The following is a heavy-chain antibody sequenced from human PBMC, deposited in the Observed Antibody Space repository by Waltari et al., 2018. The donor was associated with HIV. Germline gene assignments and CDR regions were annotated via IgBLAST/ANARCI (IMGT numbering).Heavy chain of an antibody. V-gene: IGHV3-21*01. D-gene: IGHD2-15*01. CDR2: IRWMGDYI. J-gene: IGHJ4*02. Sequence: EVQLVQSGGGLVKPGGSLTLSCAASGFTFNNYTMNWVRQAPGKGLGGVSYIRWMGDYIYYADWMRGRFTIARDAFGKSLFLHMYVLRVDDSAVYYCARDPLGFCSGGSCHWDYWGQGSLVTVSS. CDR1: GFTFNNYT. CDR3: ARDPLGFCSGGSCHWDY.